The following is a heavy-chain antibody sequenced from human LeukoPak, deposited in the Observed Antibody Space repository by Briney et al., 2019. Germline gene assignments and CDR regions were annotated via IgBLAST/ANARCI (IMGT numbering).Heavy chain of an antibody. CDR1: GGSISSYY. J-gene: IGHJ5*02. Sequence: SETLSLTCTVSGGSISSYYWSWIRQPPGKVLEWIGYIDYSVRTNYNTSLKSRVTISLDPSKNQCSLKLSSVTAADTAVYYCAREAQDPYNWFDPWGQGTLVTVSS. CDR3: AREAQDPYNWFDP. CDR2: IDYSVRT. V-gene: IGHV4-59*01.